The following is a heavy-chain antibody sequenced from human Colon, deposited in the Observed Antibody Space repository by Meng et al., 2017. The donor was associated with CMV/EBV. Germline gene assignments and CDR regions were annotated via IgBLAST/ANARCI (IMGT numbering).Heavy chain of an antibody. CDR1: GFTFSNYG. D-gene: IGHD1-26*01. CDR2: ISESGDGT. Sequence: EVQLLESGGGGVQPGGSLRLLCAASGFTFSNYGMTWVRQAPGKGLEWVSAISESGDGTFYGDSVKGRFTISRDNSRNTLYLQMNSLRAEDTAVYYCARSSGSYADFDYWGQGTLVTVSS. CDR3: ARSSGSYADFDY. J-gene: IGHJ4*02. V-gene: IGHV3-23*01.